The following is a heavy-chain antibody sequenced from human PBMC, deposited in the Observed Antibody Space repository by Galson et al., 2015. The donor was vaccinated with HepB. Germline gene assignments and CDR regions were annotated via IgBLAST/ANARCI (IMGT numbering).Heavy chain of an antibody. Sequence: SLRLYCAAYGFTFSSYAMHWVRQAPGKGLEWVAVISYDGSNKYYADSVKGRFTISRDNSKNTLYLQMNSLRAEDTAVYYCAVFVGKWAFDIWVQGTMVTVSS. CDR3: AVFVGKWAFDI. J-gene: IGHJ3*02. CDR2: ISYDGSNK. CDR1: GFTFSSYA. D-gene: IGHD3-10*02. V-gene: IGHV3-30*04.